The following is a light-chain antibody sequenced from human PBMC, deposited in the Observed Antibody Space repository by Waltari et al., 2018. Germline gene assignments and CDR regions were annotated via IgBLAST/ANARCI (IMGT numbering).Light chain of an antibody. CDR1: QSVTSTY. CDR2: GTS. Sequence: EIVLTQSPGTLSLSPGERATLSCRASQSVTSTYFAWYQQKPGQAPRLLSYGTSSRATGIPDRFSGSGSGTDFTLTISRLEPDDFAVYYCQQYASSPYTFGQGTKLEIK. J-gene: IGKJ2*01. V-gene: IGKV3-20*01. CDR3: QQYASSPYT.